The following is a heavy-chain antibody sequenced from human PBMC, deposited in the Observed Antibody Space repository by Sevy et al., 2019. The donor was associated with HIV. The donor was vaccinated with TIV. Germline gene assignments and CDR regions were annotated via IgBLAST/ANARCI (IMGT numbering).Heavy chain of an antibody. CDR1: GGSFSGYY. CDR3: ARHCGSTSCSHAFDI. V-gene: IGHV4-34*01. Sequence: SETLSLTCAVYGGSFSGYYWSWIRQPPGKGLEWIGEINHSGTTNYNPSLKSRVTISVDTSKNQFSLKLSSVTAADTAVYYCARHCGSTSCSHAFDIWGQGTMVTVSS. D-gene: IGHD2-2*01. J-gene: IGHJ3*02. CDR2: INHSGTT.